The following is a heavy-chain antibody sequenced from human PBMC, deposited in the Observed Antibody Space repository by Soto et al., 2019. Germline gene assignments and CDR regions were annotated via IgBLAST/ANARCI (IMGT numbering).Heavy chain of an antibody. CDR1: GFTFSSYG. J-gene: IGHJ6*04. CDR2: ISYDGSNK. V-gene: IGHV3-30*18. Sequence: PGGSLRLSCAASGFTFSSYGMHWVRQAPGKGLEWVAVISYDGSNKYYADSVKGRFTISRDNSKNTLYLQMNSLRAEDTAVYYLAKDRYGARPGGYGMDVWGKGTRVTVSP. D-gene: IGHD4-17*01. CDR3: AKDRYGARPGGYGMDV.